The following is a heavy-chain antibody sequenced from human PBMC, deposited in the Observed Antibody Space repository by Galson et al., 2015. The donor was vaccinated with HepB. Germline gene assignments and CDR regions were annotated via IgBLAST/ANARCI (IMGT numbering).Heavy chain of an antibody. CDR3: AKDALQWLRSGGVFDY. CDR2: IRYDGSNK. CDR1: GFTFSSYG. V-gene: IGHV3-30*02. Sequence: SLRLSCAASGFTFSSYGMHWVRQAPGKGLEWVAFIRYDGSNKYYADSVKGQFTISRDNSKNTLYLQMNSLRAEDTAVYYCAKDALQWLRSGGVFDYWGQGTLVTVSS. D-gene: IGHD5-12*01. J-gene: IGHJ4*02.